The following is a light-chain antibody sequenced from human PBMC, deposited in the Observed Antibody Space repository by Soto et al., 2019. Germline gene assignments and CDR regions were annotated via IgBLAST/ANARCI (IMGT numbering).Light chain of an antibody. CDR2: GAS. CDR3: QKSYSTTWT. Sequence: DMPITKPPSSLSESVGDRVTISPRASQSINNYLSWYQQKPGKANNIMIFGASTLQSGVPSRFSGSGSGTDFTLTISSMQPEDFATYSCQKSYSTTWTFGQGNQVAI. CDR1: QSINNY. J-gene: IGKJ1*01. V-gene: IGKV1-39*01.